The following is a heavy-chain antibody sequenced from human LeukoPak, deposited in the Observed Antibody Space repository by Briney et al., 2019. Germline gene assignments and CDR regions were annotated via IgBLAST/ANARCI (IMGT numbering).Heavy chain of an antibody. J-gene: IGHJ3*02. CDR1: GGSISSGGYY. Sequence: PSQTLSLTCTVSGGSISSGGYYWSWIRQHPGKGLEWIGYIYYSGSTYYNPSLKSRVTISVDTSKNQFSLKLSSVTAADTAVYYCAREKLGYCSSTSCYGAFDIWGQGTMVTVSS. V-gene: IGHV4-31*03. CDR2: IYYSGST. CDR3: AREKLGYCSSTSCYGAFDI. D-gene: IGHD2-2*01.